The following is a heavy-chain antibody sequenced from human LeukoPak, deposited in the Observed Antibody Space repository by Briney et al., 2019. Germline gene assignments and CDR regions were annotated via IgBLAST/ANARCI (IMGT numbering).Heavy chain of an antibody. CDR2: IYYRGST. Sequence: SETLSLTCTVSGGSISNYYWSWIRQPPGKGLEWIGYIYYRGSTNYNPSLKSRVTISVDTSKNQLSLKLSSVTAADTAVYYCARRGTNWGRFDYWGQGTLVTVSP. J-gene: IGHJ4*02. CDR1: GGSISNYY. CDR3: ARRGTNWGRFDY. D-gene: IGHD7-27*01. V-gene: IGHV4-59*08.